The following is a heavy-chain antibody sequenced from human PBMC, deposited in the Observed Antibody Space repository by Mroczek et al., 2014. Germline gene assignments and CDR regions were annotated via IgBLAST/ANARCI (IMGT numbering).Heavy chain of an antibody. J-gene: IGHJ3*02. Sequence: VQLVESGSGLVKPSQTLSLTCAVSGGSISSGGYSWSWIRQPPGKGLEWIGYIYHSGSTYYNPSLKSRVTISVDRSKNQFSLKLSSVTAADTAVYYCARAPYDSTGAFDIWGQGTMVTVSS. CDR3: ARAPYDSTGAFDI. CDR1: GGSISSGGYS. CDR2: IYHSGST. V-gene: IGHV4-30-2*01. D-gene: IGHD3-22*01.